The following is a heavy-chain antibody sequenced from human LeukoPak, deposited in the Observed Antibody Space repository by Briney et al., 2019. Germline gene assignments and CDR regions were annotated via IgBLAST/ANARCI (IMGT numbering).Heavy chain of an antibody. D-gene: IGHD6-19*01. J-gene: IGHJ4*02. CDR2: IIPIFGTA. CDR3: ARLTDPGIAVAGILV. CDR1: GGTFSSYA. V-gene: IGHV1-69*13. Sequence: ASVKVSCKASGGTFSSYAISWVRQAPGQGLEWMGGIIPIFGTANYAQKFQGRVTITADESTSTAYMELSSLRSEDTAVYYCARLTDPGIAVAGILVWGQGTLVTVSS.